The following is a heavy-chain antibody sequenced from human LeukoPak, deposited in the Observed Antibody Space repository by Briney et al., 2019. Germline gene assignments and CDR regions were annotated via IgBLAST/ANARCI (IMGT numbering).Heavy chain of an antibody. Sequence: ASVKVSCKASGYTFTGYYMHWVRQAPGQGLEWMGWINPNSGGINYAQKFQGRVTMTRDTSISTAYMELSRLRSDDTAVYYCARAFGSYYYGSGSAGTNYYYYMDVWGKGTTVTISS. V-gene: IGHV1-2*02. J-gene: IGHJ6*03. D-gene: IGHD3-10*01. CDR3: ARAFGSYYYGSGSAGTNYYYYMDV. CDR1: GYTFTGYY. CDR2: INPNSGGI.